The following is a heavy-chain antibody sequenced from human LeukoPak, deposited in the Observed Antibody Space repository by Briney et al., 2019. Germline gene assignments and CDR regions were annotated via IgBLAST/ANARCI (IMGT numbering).Heavy chain of an antibody. Sequence: PGGSLRLSCAASEFTFSSHEMNWVRQAPGKGLEWVSYISSSGSTILYADSVKGRFSISRDNAKNSLFLQMNSLRAEDTAVYYCARRWFGDVWGKGTTVTVSS. D-gene: IGHD3-10*01. V-gene: IGHV3-48*03. J-gene: IGHJ6*04. CDR3: ARRWFGDV. CDR1: EFTFSSHE. CDR2: ISSSGSTI.